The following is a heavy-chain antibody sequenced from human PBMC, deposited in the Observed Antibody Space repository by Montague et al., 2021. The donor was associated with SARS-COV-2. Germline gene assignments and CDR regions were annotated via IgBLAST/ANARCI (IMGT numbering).Heavy chain of an antibody. CDR3: ARDLAVAESWFDP. CDR1: GFTFSSYG. CDR2: IWYDGRNK. Sequence: SLRLSCAASGFTFSSYGMHWVRQAPGKGLEWAAVIWYDGRNKCYAESVKGRFTISRDNSKITLYLQMNSLRAEDTAVYYCARDLAVAESWFDPWGQGTLVTVSS. J-gene: IGHJ5*02. V-gene: IGHV3-33*01. D-gene: IGHD6-19*01.